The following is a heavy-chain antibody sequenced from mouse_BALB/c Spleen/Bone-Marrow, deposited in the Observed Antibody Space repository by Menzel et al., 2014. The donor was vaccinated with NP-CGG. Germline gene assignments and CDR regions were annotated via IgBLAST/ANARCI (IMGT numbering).Heavy chain of an antibody. Sequence: EVQLVESGGGLVQPGGSLKLSCAASGFDFSRYWMSWVRRVPGKGLEWIGEINPDSNTINYTPSLKDKFIISRDNAKNTLYLQMSKVRSEDTALYYCARLGYYGAMVYWGQGTSVTVSS. CDR3: ARLGYYGAMVY. CDR1: GFDFSRYW. J-gene: IGHJ4*01. D-gene: IGHD1-1*01. CDR2: INPDSNTI. V-gene: IGHV4-1*02.